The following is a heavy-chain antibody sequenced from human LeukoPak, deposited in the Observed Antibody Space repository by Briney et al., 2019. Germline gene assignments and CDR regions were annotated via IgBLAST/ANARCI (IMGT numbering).Heavy chain of an antibody. Sequence: PGGSLRPSCAASGFTFSTYGMNWVRQAPGKGLEWVSAITDTGASTYYADSVKGRFTISIDNSKNTLYLQMNSLRADDTAVYYCAKRVPYSSSLVYLDSWGQGTLVTVCS. CDR3: AKRVPYSSSLVYLDS. D-gene: IGHD6-6*01. CDR1: GFTFSTYG. CDR2: ITDTGAST. V-gene: IGHV3-23*01. J-gene: IGHJ4*02.